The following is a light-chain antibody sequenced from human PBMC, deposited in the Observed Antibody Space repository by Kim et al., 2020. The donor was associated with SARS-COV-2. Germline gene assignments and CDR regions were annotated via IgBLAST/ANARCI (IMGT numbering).Light chain of an antibody. CDR3: QAWDSSTEV. CDR2: QDS. V-gene: IGLV3-1*01. Sequence: SYELTQPPSVSVSPGQTASITCSGDKLGDKYACWYQQKPGQSPVLVIYQDSKRPSGIPERFSGSNSGNTATLTMSGTQAMDEADYYCQAWDSSTEVFGGG. CDR1: KLGDKY. J-gene: IGLJ3*02.